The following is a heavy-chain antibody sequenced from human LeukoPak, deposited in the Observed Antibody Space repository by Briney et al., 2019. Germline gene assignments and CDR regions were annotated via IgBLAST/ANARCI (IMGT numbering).Heavy chain of an antibody. J-gene: IGHJ2*01. D-gene: IGHD2-2*01. V-gene: IGHV3-74*01. CDR1: GFIFSDYY. Sequence: PGGSLRLSCAASGFIFSDYYLNWFRQAPGKGLEWVSRINGDGSYTKNADSVKGRFTISRDNAKNTLYLQMKSLRAEDTAVYYCARDPVDQPYWFFDLWGRGTLVTVSS. CDR3: ARDPVDQPYWFFDL. CDR2: INGDGSYT.